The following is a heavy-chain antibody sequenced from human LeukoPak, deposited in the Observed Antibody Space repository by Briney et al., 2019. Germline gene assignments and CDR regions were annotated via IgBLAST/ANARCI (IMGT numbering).Heavy chain of an antibody. J-gene: IGHJ1*01. CDR3: ARDGGDYYDSSGYPFHH. V-gene: IGHV3-48*01. D-gene: IGHD3-22*01. CDR1: GFTFRSYA. Sequence: GGSLRLSCAASGFTFRSYAMQWVRQAPGKGLEWVSYITYNSGTIFYADSVKGRFTISRDNAKDSLYLQMNSLRAGDTAVYYCARDGGDYYDSSGYPFHHWGQGTLVTVSS. CDR2: ITYNSGTI.